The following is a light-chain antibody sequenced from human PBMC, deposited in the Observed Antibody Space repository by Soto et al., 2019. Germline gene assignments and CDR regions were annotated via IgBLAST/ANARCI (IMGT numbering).Light chain of an antibody. V-gene: IGKV1-39*01. CDR1: QSISSY. J-gene: IGKJ5*01. CDR3: QQSYSTPIT. Sequence: IKLTQSPSSLSASVGDRVTITCRASQSISSYLNWYKQKPGKAPKLLIYAASSLQGGVPSRFSGRGSGTDFTLTISSLQPEGFATYYCQQSYSTPITVGQGTRLEIK. CDR2: AAS.